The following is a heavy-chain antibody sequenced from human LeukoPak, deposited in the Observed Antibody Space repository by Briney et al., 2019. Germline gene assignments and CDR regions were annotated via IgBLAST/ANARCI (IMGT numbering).Heavy chain of an antibody. CDR1: GFTVSSNY. V-gene: IGHV3-66*01. D-gene: IGHD2-15*01. J-gene: IGHJ4*02. CDR2: NIGSGST. Sequence: GGSLRLSCAASGFTVSSNYMGWVRHAPGKGLEWVSLNIGSGSTYYAHSVKGRFTISRDNSKNKLYLQMNSLRAEDTAVYFCGRSYPYYFDHWGQGTLVTVSS. CDR3: GRSYPYYFDH.